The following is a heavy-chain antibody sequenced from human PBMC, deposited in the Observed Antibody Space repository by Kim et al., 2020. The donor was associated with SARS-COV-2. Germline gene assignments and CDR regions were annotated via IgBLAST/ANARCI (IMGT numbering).Heavy chain of an antibody. CDR3: ESDPFITIILVAQGYYYAMDV. D-gene: IGHD3-22*01. V-gene: IGHV4-39*01. CDR2: IYYSGST. J-gene: IGHJ6*04. CDR1: GGSISSSSYY. Sequence: SETLSLTCTVSGGSISSSSYYWGWIRQPPGKGLEWIGSIYYSGSTYYNPSLKSRVTISVDTSKNQFSLKLSSVTAADTAVYYCESDPFITIILVAQGYYYAMDVWGKGTTVTVSS.